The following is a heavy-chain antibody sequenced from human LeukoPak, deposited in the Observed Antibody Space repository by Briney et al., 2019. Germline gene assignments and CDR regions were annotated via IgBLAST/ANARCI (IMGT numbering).Heavy chain of an antibody. Sequence: GGSLRLSCAASGFTVSSNYMSWVRQAPGKGLEWVSIIYSGGSTYYADSVKGRFTISRDNSKSTLYLQMNSLRAEDTAVYYCAKESGSRSYGAYFPHWGQGTLVTDSS. J-gene: IGHJ1*01. D-gene: IGHD6-13*01. CDR2: IYSGGST. CDR1: GFTVSSNY. CDR3: AKESGSRSYGAYFPH. V-gene: IGHV3-53*05.